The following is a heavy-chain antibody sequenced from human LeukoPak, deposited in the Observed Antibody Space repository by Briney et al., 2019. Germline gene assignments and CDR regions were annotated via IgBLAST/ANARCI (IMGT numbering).Heavy chain of an antibody. J-gene: IGHJ3*02. Sequence: PGGSLRLSCAASGFTFSSYSMNWVRQAPGRGLEWVSAISGSGGSTDYADSVKGRFTMSRDNSKNTLYLQMNSLRAEDTAVYYCAKDRGREVITNAFDIWGQGTMVTVSS. CDR1: GFTFSSYS. D-gene: IGHD3-10*01. V-gene: IGHV3-23*01. CDR3: AKDRGREVITNAFDI. CDR2: ISGSGGST.